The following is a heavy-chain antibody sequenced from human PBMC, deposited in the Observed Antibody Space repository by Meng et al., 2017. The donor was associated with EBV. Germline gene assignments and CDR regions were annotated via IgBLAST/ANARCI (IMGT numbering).Heavy chain of an antibody. CDR2: IYDGGTT. V-gene: IGHV4-61*01. Sequence: QVQLQESGPGLVNPSETLSLTCTVSGASVSGGTFHWSWIRQPPGKELEWIGYIYDGGTTIYNPSLKSRVTIFLDTSRNQFSLGLRSVTTADTAVYYCAKSSSSTPGVVDSWGQGTLVTVSS. J-gene: IGHJ4*02. D-gene: IGHD6-6*01. CDR3: AKSSSSTPGVVDS. CDR1: GASVSGGTFH.